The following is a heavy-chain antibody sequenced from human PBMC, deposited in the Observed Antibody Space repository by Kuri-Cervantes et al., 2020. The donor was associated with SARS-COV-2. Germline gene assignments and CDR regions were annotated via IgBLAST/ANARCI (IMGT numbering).Heavy chain of an antibody. D-gene: IGHD2-2*02. J-gene: IGHJ5*02. CDR1: GYTLTELS. Sequence: ASVKVSCKVSGYTLTELSMHWVRQAPGKGLEWMGGFDPEDGETIYAQRFQGRVTMTEDTSTDTAYMELSSLRSEDTAVYYCATAPAAIYSAWFDPWGQGALVTVSS. CDR3: ATAPAAIYSAWFDP. CDR2: FDPEDGET. V-gene: IGHV1-24*01.